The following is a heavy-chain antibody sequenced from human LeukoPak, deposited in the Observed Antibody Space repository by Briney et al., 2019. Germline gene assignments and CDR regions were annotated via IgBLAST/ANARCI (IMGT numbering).Heavy chain of an antibody. CDR3: ARGGYYFDF. J-gene: IGHJ4*02. Sequence: SETLSLTCTVSGGSISSHCWSWIRQPPGKGLEWIGYIYYSGSGSTNYNPSLKSRVTISVDTSKNQFSLKLSSVTAADTAVYYCARGGYYFDFWGQGTLVTVSS. V-gene: IGHV4-59*11. CDR2: IYYSGSGST. CDR1: GGSISSHC.